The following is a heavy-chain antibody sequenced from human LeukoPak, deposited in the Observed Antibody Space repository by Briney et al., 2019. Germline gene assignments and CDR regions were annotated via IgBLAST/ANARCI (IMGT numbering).Heavy chain of an antibody. CDR1: GGSISSTSW. V-gene: IGHV4-4*02. Sequence: SETLSLTCAVSGGSISSTSWYSWVRQPPGKGLEWIGEIYHSGRTNYKASLKSRVTISLDKSKNQSSLKLTSVTAAATAVYYCASLLGPLSYNFGFARDYWGQGTLVTVSS. CDR3: ASLLGPLSYNFGFARDY. CDR2: IYHSGRT. D-gene: IGHD5-18*01. J-gene: IGHJ4*01.